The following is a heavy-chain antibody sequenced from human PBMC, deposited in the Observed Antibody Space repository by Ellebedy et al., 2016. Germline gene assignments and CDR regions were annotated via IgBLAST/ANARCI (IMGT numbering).Heavy chain of an antibody. CDR2: INSDGSST. Sequence: GGSLRLXXAASGFTFSSYWMHWVRQAPGKGLVWVSRINSDGSSTSYADSVKGRFTISRDNAKNTLYLQMNSLRAEDTAVYYCARAYDFNWFNPWGQGTLVTVSS. J-gene: IGHJ5*02. D-gene: IGHD3-3*01. CDR1: GFTFSSYW. CDR3: ARAYDFNWFNP. V-gene: IGHV3-74*01.